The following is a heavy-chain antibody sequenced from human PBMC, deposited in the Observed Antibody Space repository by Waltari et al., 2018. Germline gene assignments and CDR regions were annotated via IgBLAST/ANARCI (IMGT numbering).Heavy chain of an antibody. CDR3: ARHVSGPTRAAFDV. CDR1: GFTVNSNY. D-gene: IGHD6-19*01. Sequence: EVQLVESGGGLIQPGGSLRLSCVGSGFTVNSNYMSWVRQVPGQGLEWVSNIPLGTNANYAESVRGRFTISRDNSKDTLYLQMNSLRVEDTAVYFCARHVSGPTRAAFDVWGQGTMVTVSP. CDR2: IPLGTNA. J-gene: IGHJ3*01. V-gene: IGHV3-53*01.